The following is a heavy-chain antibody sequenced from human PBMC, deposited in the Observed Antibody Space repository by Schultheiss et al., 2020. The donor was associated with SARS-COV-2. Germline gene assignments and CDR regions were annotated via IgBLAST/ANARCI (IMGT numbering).Heavy chain of an antibody. Sequence: GGSLRLSCAASAITVNSNFWGWVRHAPGKGLEWVSVISSSGGSTFYADSVKGRFTISRDNSKNTLYLQMNSLRAEDTAVYYCARDREQWNFWGQGTLVTVSS. CDR1: AITVNSNF. D-gene: IGHD6-19*01. J-gene: IGHJ4*02. CDR3: ARDREQWNF. CDR2: ISSSGGST. V-gene: IGHV3-23*01.